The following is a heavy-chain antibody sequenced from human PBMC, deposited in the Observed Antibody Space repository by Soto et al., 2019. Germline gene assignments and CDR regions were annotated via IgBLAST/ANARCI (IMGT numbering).Heavy chain of an antibody. V-gene: IGHV3-33*06. D-gene: IGHD6-13*01. CDR3: AKEGAAAAQEDYFDF. J-gene: IGHJ4*01. CDR2: IWYDGSNQ. Sequence: LRLSCAASGFTFSACGMHWVRQAPGKGLEWVAVIWYDGSNQFYADSVKGRFTISRDNSKSTVYLQMNSLKAEDTAAYYCAKEGAAAAQEDYFDFWGQGTLVTVSS. CDR1: GFTFSACG.